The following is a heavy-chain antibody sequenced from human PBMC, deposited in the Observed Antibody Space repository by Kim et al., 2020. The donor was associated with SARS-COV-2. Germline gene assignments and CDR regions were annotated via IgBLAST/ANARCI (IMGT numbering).Heavy chain of an antibody. J-gene: IGHJ4*02. Sequence: AQKVQGRVTITADESTSTAYMELSSLRSEDTAVYYCARIGIAAAGVFDYWGQGTLVTVSS. CDR3: ARIGIAAAGVFDY. D-gene: IGHD6-13*01. V-gene: IGHV1-69*01.